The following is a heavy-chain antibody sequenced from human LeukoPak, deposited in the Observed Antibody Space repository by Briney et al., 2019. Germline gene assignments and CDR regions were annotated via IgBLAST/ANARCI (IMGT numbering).Heavy chain of an antibody. CDR2: ISGSGGST. V-gene: IGHV3-23*01. Sequence: GGSLRLSCAASGVTFSSYAMSWVRQAPGKGLEWVSAISGSGGSTYYADSVKGRFTISRDNSRNTLYLQMNSLRAEDTAVYYCAKVGSGGYQYYFDYWGQGTLVTVSS. CDR3: AKVGSGGYQYYFDY. J-gene: IGHJ4*02. CDR1: GVTFSSYA. D-gene: IGHD2-15*01.